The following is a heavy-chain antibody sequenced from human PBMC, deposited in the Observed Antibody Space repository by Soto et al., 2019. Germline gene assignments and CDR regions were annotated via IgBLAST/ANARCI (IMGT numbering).Heavy chain of an antibody. CDR3: AKEGASSWYFFDY. J-gene: IGHJ4*02. V-gene: IGHV3-23*01. CDR1: GFTFSSYA. CDR2: ISGSGGGA. Sequence: EVQLLESGENLVQPGGSLRLSCAASGFTFSSYAMNWVRQPPGKGLEWVSTISGSGGGAYYADSVKGRFTISRDNSKNTRYLQMNSLRAEDTAIYYCAKEGASSWYFFDYWGQGTLVTVSS. D-gene: IGHD6-13*01.